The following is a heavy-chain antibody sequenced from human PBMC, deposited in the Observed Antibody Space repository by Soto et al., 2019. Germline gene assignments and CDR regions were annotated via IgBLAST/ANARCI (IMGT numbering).Heavy chain of an antibody. J-gene: IGHJ6*02. CDR3: ANDGGFSDIVVVVAATGSWGMDV. D-gene: IGHD2-15*01. V-gene: IGHV3-30*18. CDR2: ISYDGSNK. CDR1: GFTFSSYG. Sequence: PGGSLRLSCAASGFTFSSYGMHWGRQAPGTGLEWVAVISYDGSNKYYADSVKSRFTISRYNSKNTLYLQMNSLRAEDKAVYYCANDGGFSDIVVVVAATGSWGMDVWGQGTTVTVSS.